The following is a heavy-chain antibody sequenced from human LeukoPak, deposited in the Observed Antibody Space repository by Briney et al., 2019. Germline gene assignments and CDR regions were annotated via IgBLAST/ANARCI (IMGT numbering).Heavy chain of an antibody. V-gene: IGHV3-30*18. J-gene: IGHJ4*02. CDR3: AKASRITMVRGVMGVFDY. CDR2: ISYDGSNK. CDR1: GFTFSSYG. D-gene: IGHD3-10*01. Sequence: GGSLRLSCAASGFTFSSYGMHWVRQAPGKGLEWVAVISYDGSNKYYADSVKGRFTISRDNSKNTLYLQMNSLRAGDTAVYYCAKASRITMVRGVMGVFDYWGQGTLVTVSS.